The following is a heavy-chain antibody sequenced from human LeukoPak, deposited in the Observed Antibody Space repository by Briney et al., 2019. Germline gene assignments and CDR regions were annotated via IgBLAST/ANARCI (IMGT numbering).Heavy chain of an antibody. CDR2: IYFSGST. V-gene: IGHV4-39*01. CDR3: ASSPLPRGYSYGPLRPRAYYYGMDV. J-gene: IGHJ6*02. CDR1: GGSISSSTYY. D-gene: IGHD5-18*01. Sequence: LETLSLTCTVSGGSISSSTYYWGWIRQPPGKGLEWVGSIYFSGSTYYNPSLKSRVTISVDSSKNQFSLNLSSVTAADTAVYYCASSPLPRGYSYGPLRPRAYYYGMDVWGQGTTVTVSS.